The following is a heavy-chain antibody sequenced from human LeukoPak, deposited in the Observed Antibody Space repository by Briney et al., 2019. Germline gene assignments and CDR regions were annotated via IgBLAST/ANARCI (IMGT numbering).Heavy chain of an antibody. V-gene: IGHV1-46*01. D-gene: IGHD2-15*01. CDR1: GYTFSSYY. CDR3: ARGGPYHGWDY. Sequence: ASVKVSCKASGYTFSSYYMHWARQAPGQGLEWVGRIDPNGGSTIYARNLQGRVTMTSDTSTSSVYMELSSLRSEDTAVYYCARGGPYHGWDYWGQGTLVTVSS. CDR2: IDPNGGST. J-gene: IGHJ4*02.